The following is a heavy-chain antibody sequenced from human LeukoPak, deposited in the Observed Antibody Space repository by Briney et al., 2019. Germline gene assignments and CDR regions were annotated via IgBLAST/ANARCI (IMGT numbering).Heavy chain of an antibody. CDR2: ISAYNGNT. CDR1: GYTFTSYG. CDR3: ASQWISIGLYYYGMDV. Sequence: ASVKVSCKASGYTFTSYGISWVRQAPGQGLEWMGWISAYNGNTNYARKLQGRVTMTTDTSTSTAYMELRSLRSDDTAVYYCASQWISIGLYYYGMDVWGQGTTVTVSS. J-gene: IGHJ6*02. V-gene: IGHV1-18*01. D-gene: IGHD3-22*01.